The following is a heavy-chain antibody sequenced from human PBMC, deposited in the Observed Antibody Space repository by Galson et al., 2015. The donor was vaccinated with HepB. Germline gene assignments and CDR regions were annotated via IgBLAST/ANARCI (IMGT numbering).Heavy chain of an antibody. CDR1: GFIFSSYA. J-gene: IGHJ4*02. Sequence: LRLSCAASGFIFSSYAMNWVRQAPGKGLEWVSGISISVGNTYYADSVKGRFTISRDNSENTLYLQMDSLRAEDTAVYYCAKTPRSGWYSFDYWGQGTLVTVSS. CDR2: ISISVGNT. V-gene: IGHV3-23*01. D-gene: IGHD6-19*01. CDR3: AKTPRSGWYSFDY.